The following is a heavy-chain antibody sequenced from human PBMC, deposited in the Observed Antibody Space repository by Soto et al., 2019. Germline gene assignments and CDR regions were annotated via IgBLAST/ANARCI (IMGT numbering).Heavy chain of an antibody. CDR2: MNPNSGNT. CDR1: GYTFTSYD. Sequence: QVQLVQSGAEVKKPGASVKVSCKASGYTFTSYDINRVRQATGQGLEWLGWMNPNSGNTGYAQKFQGGVTMTRNTSISTAYMGLSSLRSEDTAVCYCARGSYDFRRRPFDPWGQGTLVTVSS. J-gene: IGHJ5*02. D-gene: IGHD3-3*01. V-gene: IGHV1-8*01. CDR3: ARGSYDFRRRPFDP.